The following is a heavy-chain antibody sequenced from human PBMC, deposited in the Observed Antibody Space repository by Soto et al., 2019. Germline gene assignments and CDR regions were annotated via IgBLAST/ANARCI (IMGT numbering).Heavy chain of an antibody. Sequence: ASVKVSCKASGYTFTSYYMHWVRQAPRQGPRGMGISNPSGGSTSYAQKFQGRVTMTRDTSTSRVDMELSSLRSEDTAVYYCARVGRSLNWFDPWCQGTLVTVSS. V-gene: IGHV1-46*01. CDR2: SNPSGGST. J-gene: IGHJ5*02. CDR1: GYTFTSYY. D-gene: IGHD2-15*01. CDR3: ARVGRSLNWFDP.